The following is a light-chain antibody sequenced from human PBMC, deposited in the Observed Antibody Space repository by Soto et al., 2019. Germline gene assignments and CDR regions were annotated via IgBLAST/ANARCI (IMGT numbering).Light chain of an antibody. V-gene: IGLV1-40*01. J-gene: IGLJ1*01. CDR3: SSYTSSSPF. CDR1: SSDLGAGFD. Sequence: QSVLTQPPSVSGAPGQRVTISCTGTSSDLGAGFDVHWYQQLPGTAPKLLIYGNINRPSGVPDRFSGSKSGTSASLTISGLQAEDEADYYCSSYTSSSPFFGTGTKLTVL. CDR2: GNI.